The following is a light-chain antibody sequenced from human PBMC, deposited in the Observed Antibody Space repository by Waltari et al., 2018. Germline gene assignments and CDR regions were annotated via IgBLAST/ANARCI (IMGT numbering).Light chain of an antibody. CDR3: QHRSNWPWT. J-gene: IGKJ1*01. CDR1: QSFSTY. V-gene: IGKV3-11*01. Sequence: EIVLTQSPATLYLSPGERATLSCRASQSFSTYLAWYQQKPGQAPRLLIYDASNRATGIPARFSGSGSGTDFTLTISSLEPEDFAVYYCQHRSNWPWTFGQGTKVEIK. CDR2: DAS.